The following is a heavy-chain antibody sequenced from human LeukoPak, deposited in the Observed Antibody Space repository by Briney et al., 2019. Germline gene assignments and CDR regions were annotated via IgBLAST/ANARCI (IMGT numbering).Heavy chain of an antibody. CDR2: ISSSISYI. Sequence: PGGSLRLSCAASGFTFRSYALHWVRQAPGKGLEWVSSISSSISYIYYADSVKGRFTISRDNAKNSLYLQINTLRSEDTSVYYCARDFISAWGPYYFDYWGQGTLVTVSS. D-gene: IGHD3-16*01. V-gene: IGHV3-21*01. CDR3: ARDFISAWGPYYFDY. CDR1: GFTFRSYA. J-gene: IGHJ4*02.